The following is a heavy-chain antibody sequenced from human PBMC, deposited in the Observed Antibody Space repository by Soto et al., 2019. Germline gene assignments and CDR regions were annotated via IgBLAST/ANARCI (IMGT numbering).Heavy chain of an antibody. CDR2: INHSGST. Sequence: SETLSLTCVVYGGSFSGNYWSWIRQSPGKGPEWIGDINHSGSTNYNPSLKSRVTISVDTSKNQFSLKLRSVTAADTAVYYCARGRRDYYDSSTYSPGPLWRSWGQGTLVTVSS. V-gene: IGHV4-34*01. D-gene: IGHD3-22*01. J-gene: IGHJ4*02. CDR3: ARGRRDYYDSSTYSPGPLWRS. CDR1: GGSFSGNY.